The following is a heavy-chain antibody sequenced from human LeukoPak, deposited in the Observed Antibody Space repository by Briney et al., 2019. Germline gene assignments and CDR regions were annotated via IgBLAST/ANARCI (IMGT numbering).Heavy chain of an antibody. CDR3: ARDVKDYDFWSGYYGLDY. J-gene: IGHJ4*02. V-gene: IGHV3-7*01. CDR1: GFTFSSYW. Sequence: PGGSLRLSCAASGFTFSSYWMSWVRQAPGKGLEWVANIKQDGSEKYYVDSVKGRFTISRDNAKNSLYLQMNSLRAEDTAVYYCARDVKDYDFWSGYYGLDYWGQGTLVTVSS. D-gene: IGHD3-3*01. CDR2: IKQDGSEK.